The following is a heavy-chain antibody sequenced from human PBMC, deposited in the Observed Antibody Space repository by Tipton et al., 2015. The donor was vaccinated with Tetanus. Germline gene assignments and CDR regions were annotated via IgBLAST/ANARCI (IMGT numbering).Heavy chain of an antibody. V-gene: IGHV4-31*03. D-gene: IGHD3-22*01. Sequence: TLSLTCTVSGASIRGSGFFWNWVRQHPGKGLEWIGYIYYSGDTYINPSLKSRVTMSVDTSKNQFSLNVSSVTAADTAVYYCARATPSGSYFVRYYSMDVWGQGTTVVVSS. CDR2: IYYSGDT. CDR1: GASIRGSGFF. CDR3: ARATPSGSYFVRYYSMDV. J-gene: IGHJ6*02.